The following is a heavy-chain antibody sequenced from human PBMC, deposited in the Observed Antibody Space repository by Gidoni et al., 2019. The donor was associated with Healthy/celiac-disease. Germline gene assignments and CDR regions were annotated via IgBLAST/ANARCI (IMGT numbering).Heavy chain of an antibody. CDR3: AREGGTPGYSGYDWNFDY. V-gene: IGHV4-39*02. CDR1: GGSISSSSYY. CDR2: IYYSGST. Sequence: QLQLQESGPGLVKPSETQSLTCTVSGGSISSSSYYWGWIRQPPGKGLEWIGSIYYSGSTYYNPSLKSRVTISVDTSKNQFSLKLSSVTAADTAVYYCAREGGTPGYSGYDWNFDYWGQGTLVTVSS. J-gene: IGHJ4*02. D-gene: IGHD5-12*01.